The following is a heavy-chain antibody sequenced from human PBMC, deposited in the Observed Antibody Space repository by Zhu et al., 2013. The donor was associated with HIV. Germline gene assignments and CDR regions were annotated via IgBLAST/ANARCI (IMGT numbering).Heavy chain of an antibody. CDR2: INTRNGGT. CDR1: GYSFIDYH. J-gene: IGHJ4*03. D-gene: IGHD3-3*01. CDR3: AKDLNLGVFRASSTEAFDS. V-gene: IGHV1-2*02. Sequence: HLVQSGTEGEKTWGSVRVSCQTSGYSFIDYHIHWLRQAPGHGLESVGWINTRNGGTYIVRNFRGRLTMARDTTTSTVSMEIDSLTPGDTAFYYCAKDLNLGVFRASSTEAFDSWGHGTMVTVSS.